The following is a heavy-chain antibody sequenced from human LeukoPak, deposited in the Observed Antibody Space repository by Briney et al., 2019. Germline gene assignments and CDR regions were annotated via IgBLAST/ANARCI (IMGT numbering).Heavy chain of an antibody. CDR2: ICSDGSKT. D-gene: IGHD3-10*01. CDR3: AKDIILASGSWWGDAFDI. Sequence: PGRSLRLSCAASGFVFSNYGMHWVRQAPGEGLEWVAVICSDGSKTNYADSVKGRFTISRDNAKNSLYLQMNSLRAEDTALYYCAKDIILASGSWWGDAFDIWGQGTMVTVSS. V-gene: IGHV3-33*03. CDR1: GFVFSNYG. J-gene: IGHJ3*02.